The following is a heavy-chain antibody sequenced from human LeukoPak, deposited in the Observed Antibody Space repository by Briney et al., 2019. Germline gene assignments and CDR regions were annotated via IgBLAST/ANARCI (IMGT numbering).Heavy chain of an antibody. CDR1: GFTFSSYG. Sequence: PGRSLRLSCAASGFTFSSYGMHWVRQAPGKGLEWVANIKQDGSVIYYVDSVKGRFTISRDNAKNTLYLQMNSLRAEDTAVYYCASGAASSFYYTLGYWGQGILVTVSS. D-gene: IGHD3-22*01. J-gene: IGHJ4*02. V-gene: IGHV3-7*01. CDR2: IKQDGSVI. CDR3: ASGAASSFYYTLGY.